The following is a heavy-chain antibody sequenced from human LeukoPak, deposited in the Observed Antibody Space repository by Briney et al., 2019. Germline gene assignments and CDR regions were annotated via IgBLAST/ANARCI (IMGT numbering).Heavy chain of an antibody. CDR1: GGSYSGYY. V-gene: IGHV4-34*01. CDR3: ARGPARGYSYGLINAFDI. CDR2: INHSGST. Sequence: SETLSLTCAVYGGSYSGYYWSWIRHPPGKGLEWIGEINHSGSTNYNPSLKSRVTISVDTSKNQFSLKLSSVTAADTAVYYCARGPARGYSYGLINAFDIWGQGTMVTVSS. D-gene: IGHD5-18*01. J-gene: IGHJ3*02.